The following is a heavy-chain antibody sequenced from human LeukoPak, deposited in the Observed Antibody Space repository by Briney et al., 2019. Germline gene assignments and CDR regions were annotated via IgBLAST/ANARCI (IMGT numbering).Heavy chain of an antibody. CDR3: ARDARRAARPEDYYYYMDV. CDR2: IYYSGSI. CDR1: GDSISSSSYY. D-gene: IGHD6-6*01. Sequence: SETLSLTCTVSGDSISSSSYYWGWIRQPPGKGLEWIGSIYYSGSIYYNPSLKSRVTISVDTSKNQFSLKLSSVTAADTAVYYCARDARRAARPEDYYYYMDVWGKGTTVTVSS. J-gene: IGHJ6*03. V-gene: IGHV4-39*07.